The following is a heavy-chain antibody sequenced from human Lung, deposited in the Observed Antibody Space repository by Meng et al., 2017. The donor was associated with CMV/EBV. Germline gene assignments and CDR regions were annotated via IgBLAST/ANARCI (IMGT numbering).Heavy chain of an antibody. Sequence: EVQLVGSGGGFIQPGGSLRLSCADSGFTLSSNYMSWVRQAPGKGLEWFSLIYSGGGTYYADSVKGRFTISRDNSKNSLYLQMNSLRAEDTALYYCASRGGFFGSDYWGQGTLVTVSS. J-gene: IGHJ4*02. CDR2: IYSGGGT. V-gene: IGHV3-53*01. D-gene: IGHD3-3*01. CDR1: GFTLSSNY. CDR3: ASRGGFFGSDY.